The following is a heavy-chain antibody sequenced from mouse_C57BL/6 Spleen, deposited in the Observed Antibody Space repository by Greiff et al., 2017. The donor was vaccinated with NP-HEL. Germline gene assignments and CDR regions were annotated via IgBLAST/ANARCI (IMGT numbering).Heavy chain of an antibody. Sequence: VQLQQSGAELVKPGASVKLSCKASGYTFTSYWMHWVKQRPGQGLEWIGYINPSNGYTKYNQKFKDKATLTADKSSSTAYMQLSSLTSEDSAVYYCGRTPAYDSNYWYFDVWGTGTTVTVSS. CDR3: GRTPAYDSNYWYFDV. CDR1: GYTFTSYW. D-gene: IGHD2-5*01. J-gene: IGHJ1*03. CDR2: INPSNGYT. V-gene: IGHV1-7*01.